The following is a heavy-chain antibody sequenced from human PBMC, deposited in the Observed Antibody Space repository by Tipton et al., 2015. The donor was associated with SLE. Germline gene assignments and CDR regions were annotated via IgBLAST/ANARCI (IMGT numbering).Heavy chain of an antibody. CDR1: GGSISSGGYY. Sequence: GSLRLSCTVSGGSISSGGYYWSWIRQHPGKGLEWIGYIYYSGSTNYNPSLKSRVTISVDTSKNQFSLKLSSVTAADTAVYYCAREVDYYDSSGYYYDAFDIWGQGTMVTVSS. CDR3: AREVDYYDSSGYYYDAFDI. D-gene: IGHD3-22*01. V-gene: IGHV4-61*08. CDR2: IYYSGST. J-gene: IGHJ3*02.